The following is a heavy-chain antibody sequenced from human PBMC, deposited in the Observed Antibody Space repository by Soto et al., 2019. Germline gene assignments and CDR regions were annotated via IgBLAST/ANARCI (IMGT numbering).Heavy chain of an antibody. Sequence: ASVKVSCKASGYTFTGYYTHWVRQAPGQGLEWMGWINPNSGGTNYAQKFQGWVTMTRDTSISTAYMELSRLRSDDTAVYYCARDRVAARSDGMDVWGQGTTVTVSS. CDR3: ARDRVAARSDGMDV. J-gene: IGHJ6*02. CDR2: INPNSGGT. V-gene: IGHV1-2*04. CDR1: GYTFTGYY. D-gene: IGHD6-6*01.